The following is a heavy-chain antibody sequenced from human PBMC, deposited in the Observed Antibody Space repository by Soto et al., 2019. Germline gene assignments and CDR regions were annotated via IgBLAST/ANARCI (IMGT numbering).Heavy chain of an antibody. D-gene: IGHD3-10*01. CDR2: IYYSGGT. J-gene: IGHJ6*02. CDR3: ARDGPPMVLV. CDR1: GGSISRDDYY. V-gene: IGHV4-30-4*01. Sequence: QVQLQESGPGLVRPSQTLSLTCTVSGGSISRDDYYWSWIRQPPGKGLEWIGYIYYSGGTYYNPSLQSRVTISIDTSKNQFSLKLTSVTAADTAVYYCARDGPPMVLVWGQGTTVTVSS.